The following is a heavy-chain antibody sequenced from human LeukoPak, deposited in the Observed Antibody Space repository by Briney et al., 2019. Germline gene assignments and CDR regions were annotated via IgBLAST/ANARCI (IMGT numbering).Heavy chain of an antibody. D-gene: IGHD3-10*01. CDR2: INSSVGNT. J-gene: IGHJ4*02. V-gene: IGHV1-46*01. Sequence: ASVKVSCKASGDTFTTYQMHWVRQAPGQGLEWMGVINSSVGNTAYAQKFQGRVTITRDTSTSTVYMELSSLRSEDTAVYYWAGERRHSYKFDYWGQGTLVTVSS. CDR1: GDTFTTYQ. CDR3: AGERRHSYKFDY.